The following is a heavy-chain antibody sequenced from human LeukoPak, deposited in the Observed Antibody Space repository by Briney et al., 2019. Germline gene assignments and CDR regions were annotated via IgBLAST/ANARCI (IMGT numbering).Heavy chain of an antibody. V-gene: IGHV3-48*01. J-gene: IGHJ6*03. CDR1: GFTFSSYS. CDR3: ARVVGYGDYDVRGYYYYMDV. D-gene: IGHD4-17*01. Sequence: GGSLRLSCAASGFTFSSYSMNWVRQAPGKGLEWVSYISSSSSTIYYADSVKGRFTISRDNAKNSLYLQMNSLRAEDTAVYYCARVVGYGDYDVRGYYYYMDVWGKGTTVTVSS. CDR2: ISSSSSTI.